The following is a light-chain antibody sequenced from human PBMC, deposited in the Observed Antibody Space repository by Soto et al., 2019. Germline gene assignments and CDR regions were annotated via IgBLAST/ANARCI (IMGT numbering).Light chain of an antibody. CDR2: AAS. CDR1: QSISSN. J-gene: IGKJ1*01. CDR3: QQSYITPRT. Sequence: DIQMTQSPSSLSASVGDRVTITCRASQSISSNLHWYQHKPGRAPKLLINAASSLQTGVPSRFSGSGSGTYFTLTITSLQPEDFATYYCQQSYITPRTFGQGTKVDIK. V-gene: IGKV1-39*01.